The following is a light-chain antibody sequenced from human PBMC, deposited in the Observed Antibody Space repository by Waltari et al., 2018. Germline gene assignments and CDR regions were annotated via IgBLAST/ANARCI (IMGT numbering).Light chain of an antibody. V-gene: IGKV1-27*01. CDR2: AAS. CDR1: QGISNY. Sequence: DIQMTQSPSSLSASVGDRVTITCRASQGISNYLAWYQQKPGNVPKLLIYAASTLQSGVPSRFSGSGSGTDFTLTISSLQPEDVATYYCQKYNSAPAFGQGTRLEIK. J-gene: IGKJ5*01. CDR3: QKYNSAPA.